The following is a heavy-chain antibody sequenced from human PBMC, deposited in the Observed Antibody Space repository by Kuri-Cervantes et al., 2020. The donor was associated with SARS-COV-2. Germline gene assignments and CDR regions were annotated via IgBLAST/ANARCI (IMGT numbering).Heavy chain of an antibody. D-gene: IGHD6-19*01. J-gene: IGHJ6*02. CDR1: GFTFSSYA. CDR2: ISGSGGST. Sequence: LSLACAASGFTFSSYAMSWVRQAPGKGLEWVSAISGSGGSTYYADSVKGRFTISRDNSKNTLYLQMNSLRAEDTAVYYCARATGFKIIAVAGTGDYYYGMDVWGQGTTVTVSS. V-gene: IGHV3-23*01. CDR3: ARATGFKIIAVAGTGDYYYGMDV.